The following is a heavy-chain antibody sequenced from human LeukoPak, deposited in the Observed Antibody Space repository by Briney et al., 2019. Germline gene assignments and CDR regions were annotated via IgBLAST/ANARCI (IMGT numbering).Heavy chain of an antibody. J-gene: IGHJ4*02. Sequence: GGSLRLSCAASGFTFSSYNMNWVRQAPGKGLEWISYISSSSNTIYYADSVKGRFTISRDNVKNSLYLQMNSLKTEDAAVYYCTRDLFGYFDWLPYYFDYWGQGTLVTVSS. CDR2: ISSSSNTI. V-gene: IGHV3-48*01. D-gene: IGHD3-9*01. CDR3: TRDLFGYFDWLPYYFDY. CDR1: GFTFSSYN.